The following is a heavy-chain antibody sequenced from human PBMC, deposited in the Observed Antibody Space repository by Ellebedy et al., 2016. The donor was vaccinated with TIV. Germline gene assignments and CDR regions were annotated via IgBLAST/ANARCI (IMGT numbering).Heavy chain of an antibody. CDR2: INPNSGGT. D-gene: IGHD3-10*01. CDR3: ARGAFVEDAFDI. V-gene: IGHV1-2*02. J-gene: IGHJ3*02. CDR1: GYTFTGYY. Sequence: ASVKVSXXASGYTFTGYYMHWVRQAPGQGLEWMGWINPNSGGTNYAQKFQGRVTMTRDTSISTAYMELSRLRSDDTAVYYCARGAFVEDAFDIWGQGTMVTVSS.